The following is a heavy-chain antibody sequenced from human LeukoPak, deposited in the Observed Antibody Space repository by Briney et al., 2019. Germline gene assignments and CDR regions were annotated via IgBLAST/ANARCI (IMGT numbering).Heavy chain of an antibody. V-gene: IGHV1-46*01. CDR1: GYTFTNYY. CDR3: ARGYYDSSGYHDAFDI. CDR2: INPSGGST. Sequence: ASVKVSCKASGYTFTNYYMHWVRQAPGQGLEWMGIINPSGGSTSYAQKFQGRVTMTRDMSTSTVYMELSSLRSEDTAVYYCARGYYDSSGYHDAFDIWGQGTMVTVSS. J-gene: IGHJ3*02. D-gene: IGHD3-22*01.